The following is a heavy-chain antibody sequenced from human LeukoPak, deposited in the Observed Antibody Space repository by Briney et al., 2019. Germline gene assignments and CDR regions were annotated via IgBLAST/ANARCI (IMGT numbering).Heavy chain of an antibody. J-gene: IGHJ4*02. CDR1: GGSVSSGSYY. D-gene: IGHD6-19*01. V-gene: IGHV4-61*01. CDR3: ARGLSGWSHSFDY. CDR2: IYYSGST. Sequence: PSETLSLTCTVSGGSVSSGSYYWSWIRQPPGKGLEWIGYIYYSGSTNYNPSLKSRVTISVDTSKNQFSLKLSSVTAADTAVYYCARGLSGWSHSFDYWGQGTLVTVSS.